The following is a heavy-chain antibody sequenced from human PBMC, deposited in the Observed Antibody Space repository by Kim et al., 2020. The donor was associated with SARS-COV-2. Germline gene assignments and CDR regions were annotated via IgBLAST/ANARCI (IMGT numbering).Heavy chain of an antibody. Sequence: GGSLRLSCAASGFTFRFYSMNWVRQAPGKGLEWVSSISSSSSYIYYADSVKGRFTISRDNAKNSLYLQMNSLRAEDTAVYYCARDGTLRLGELSLTYYYYGMDVWGQGNTVTVSS. CDR3: ARDGTLRLGELSLTYYYYGMDV. V-gene: IGHV3-21*01. D-gene: IGHD3-16*02. CDR1: GFTFRFYS. J-gene: IGHJ6*02. CDR2: ISSSSSYI.